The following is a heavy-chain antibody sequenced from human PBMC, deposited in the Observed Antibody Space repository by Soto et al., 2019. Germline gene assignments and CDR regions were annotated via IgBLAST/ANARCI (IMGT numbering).Heavy chain of an antibody. Sequence: QVQLVQSGAEVKKPGASVKVSCKASGYTFTSYGISWVRQAPGQGLEWMGWISAYNGNTNYAQKLQGRVTMTTDTSTSTADMELRSLRSDDTAVYYCARDRDTVTTVPVAFDIWGQGTMVTVSS. D-gene: IGHD4-17*01. J-gene: IGHJ3*02. V-gene: IGHV1-18*01. CDR3: ARDRDTVTTVPVAFDI. CDR2: ISAYNGNT. CDR1: GYTFTSYG.